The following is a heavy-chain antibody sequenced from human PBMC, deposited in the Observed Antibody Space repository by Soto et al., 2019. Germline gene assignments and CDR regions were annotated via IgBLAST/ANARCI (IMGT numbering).Heavy chain of an antibody. CDR3: ARDPLRLYDSSGYNWFDP. CDR1: GYTFTSYG. D-gene: IGHD3-22*01. J-gene: IGHJ5*02. V-gene: IGHV1-18*01. CDR2: ISAYNGNT. Sequence: ASVKVFCKASGYTFTSYGISWVRQAPGQGLEWMGWISAYNGNTNYAQKLQGRVTMTTDTSTSTAYMELRSLRSDDTAVYYCARDPLRLYDSSGYNWFDPWGQGTLVTVSS.